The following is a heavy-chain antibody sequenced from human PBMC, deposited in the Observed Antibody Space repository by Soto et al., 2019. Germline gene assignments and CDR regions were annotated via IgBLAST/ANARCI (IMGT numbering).Heavy chain of an antibody. Sequence: GGSLRLSCAASGFSIDDFAMHLVRQAPGKGLEWVSSISWDSGKVGYADSVTGRFSVSRDNAKNSLFLQMSSLKPEDTAFYFCAKDNPGRYGDYEYTWFEPWGKGTLVTVSS. CDR3: AKDNPGRYGDYEYTWFEP. CDR1: GFSIDDFA. V-gene: IGHV3-9*01. CDR2: ISWDSGKV. D-gene: IGHD4-17*01. J-gene: IGHJ5*02.